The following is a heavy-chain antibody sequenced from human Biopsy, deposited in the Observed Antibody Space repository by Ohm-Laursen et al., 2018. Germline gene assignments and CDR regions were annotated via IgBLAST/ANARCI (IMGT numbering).Heavy chain of an antibody. CDR2: IYYSGST. CDR3: ARVGVGAPSIDYFDS. V-gene: IGHV4-59*01. CDR1: GGSIYNFF. D-gene: IGHD1-26*01. J-gene: IGHJ4*02. Sequence: TLSLTCTVSGGSIYNFFWSWIRQPPGKGLEWIGYIYYSGSTNYNPSLKSRVTISVDRSKNHFSLELSSVTAADTAVYYCARVGVGAPSIDYFDSWGQGALVAVSS.